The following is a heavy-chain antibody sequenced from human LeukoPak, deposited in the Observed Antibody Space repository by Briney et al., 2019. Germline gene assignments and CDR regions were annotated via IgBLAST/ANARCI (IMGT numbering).Heavy chain of an antibody. CDR3: ARGTDMDSRGYGAFDI. V-gene: IGHV4-4*02. Sequence: SGTLSLTCAVSSGSISTSNWWSWVRQPPGKGLEWIGEIYHSGSTSYNPSLKSRITISVDKSKNQFSLRLSSVTAADTAVYYCARGTDMDSRGYGAFDISGQGTMVTVSS. D-gene: IGHD3-22*01. J-gene: IGHJ3*02. CDR1: SGSISTSNW. CDR2: IYHSGST.